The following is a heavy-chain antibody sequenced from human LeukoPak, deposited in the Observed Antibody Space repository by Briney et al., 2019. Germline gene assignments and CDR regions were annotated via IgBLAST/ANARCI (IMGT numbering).Heavy chain of an antibody. D-gene: IGHD2-15*01. CDR2: IYYSGST. CDR3: ARLNCSGGSCYSVDH. CDR1: GGSISSYY. J-gene: IGHJ5*02. V-gene: IGHV4-59*08. Sequence: SETLSLTCTVSGGSISSYYWSWIRQAPGKGLEWIGYIYYSGSTYYNPSLKSRVTISVDTYKNQFSLKLSSVTAADTAVYYCARLNCSGGSCYSVDHWGQGTLVTVSS.